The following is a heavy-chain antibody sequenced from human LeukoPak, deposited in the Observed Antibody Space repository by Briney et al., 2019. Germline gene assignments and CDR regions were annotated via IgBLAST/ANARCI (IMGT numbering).Heavy chain of an antibody. V-gene: IGHV1-2*02. CDR1: GYTFTGYY. D-gene: IGHD1-26*01. CDR2: INPNSGGT. J-gene: IGHJ4*02. CDR3: ARPRGSYHILSEPGY. Sequence: ASVKVSCKASGYTFTGYYMHWVRLAPGQGLEWMGWINPNSGGTNYAQKFQGRVTFTRDTSISTTYMELSSLRFDDTAFYYCARPRGSYHILSEPGYWSQGTLVTVSS.